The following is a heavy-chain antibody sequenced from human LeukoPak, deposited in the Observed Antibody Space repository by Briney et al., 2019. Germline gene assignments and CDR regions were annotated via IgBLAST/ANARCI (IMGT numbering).Heavy chain of an antibody. CDR2: ISHSGRT. J-gene: IGHJ5*02. Sequence: PSETLSLTCVVSGYSISSGHYWAWIRQPPGKGLEWIGSISHSGRTYYNPSLKSRVTVLVDTSKNHLSLTLSSVTAADTALYCCAREAPEGYNNWFDPWGQGALVIVSS. CDR3: AREAPEGYNNWFDP. D-gene: IGHD6-13*01. CDR1: GYSISSGHY. V-gene: IGHV4-38-2*02.